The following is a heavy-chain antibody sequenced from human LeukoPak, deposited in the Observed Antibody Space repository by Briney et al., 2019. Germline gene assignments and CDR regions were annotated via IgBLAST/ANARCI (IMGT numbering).Heavy chain of an antibody. J-gene: IGHJ1*01. CDR3: ARVRGRIQH. Sequence: ASVKVSCNSSGYTFTNYDSNWGRQAIGQGLEWMGWMNPKSGYTGYAQKFQGRVTMTRDTSISTAYMELGSLRSEDTAVYYCARVRGRIQHWGQGTLVTVSS. CDR2: MNPKSGYT. CDR1: GYTFTNYD. V-gene: IGHV1-8*01.